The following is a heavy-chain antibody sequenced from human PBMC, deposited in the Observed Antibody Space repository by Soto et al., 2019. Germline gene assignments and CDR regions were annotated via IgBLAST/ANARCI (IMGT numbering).Heavy chain of an antibody. V-gene: IGHV2-70*01. D-gene: IGHD3-10*01. CDR3: ARIRVRGVTRPYYYYYGMDV. CDR2: IDWDDDK. Sequence: SGPTLVNPTQTLTLTCTFSGFSLSTSGMCVSWIRQPPGKALEWLALIDWDDDKYYSTSLKTRLTISKDTSKNQVVLTMTNMDPVDTPTYYCARIRVRGVTRPYYYYYGMDVWGQGTTVTV. J-gene: IGHJ6*02. CDR1: GFSLSTSGMC.